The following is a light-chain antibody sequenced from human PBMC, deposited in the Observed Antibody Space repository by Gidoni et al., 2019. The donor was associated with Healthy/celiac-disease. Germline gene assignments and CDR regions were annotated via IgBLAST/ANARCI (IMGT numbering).Light chain of an antibody. CDR2: DAS. V-gene: IGKV3-11*01. CDR1: QSVSSY. J-gene: IGKJ1*01. CDR3: QQRRT. Sequence: EIVLTQSPATLSLSPGERATLHCRASQSVSSYLAWYQQKPGQAPRLLIYDASNRATGIPARFSGSGSGTDFTLTISSLEPEDFAVYYCQQRRTFGQGTKVEIK.